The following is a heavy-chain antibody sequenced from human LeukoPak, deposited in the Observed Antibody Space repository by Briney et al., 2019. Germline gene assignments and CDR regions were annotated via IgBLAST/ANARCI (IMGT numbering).Heavy chain of an antibody. Sequence: GRSLRLSCAASGFTFDDYAMHWVRHAPGKGLEWVSGISWNSGSIGYADSVKGRFTISRDNAKNSLYLQMNSLRAEDTALYYCAKARYFDWLLYDAFDIWGQGTMVTVSS. J-gene: IGHJ3*02. CDR3: AKARYFDWLLYDAFDI. CDR2: ISWNSGSI. D-gene: IGHD3-9*01. CDR1: GFTFDDYA. V-gene: IGHV3-9*01.